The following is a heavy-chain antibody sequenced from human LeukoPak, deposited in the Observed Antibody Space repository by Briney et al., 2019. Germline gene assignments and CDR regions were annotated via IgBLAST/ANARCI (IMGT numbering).Heavy chain of an antibody. Sequence: GGSLRLSCAASGFTFSTYSMSWVRQTPGKGLEWVANIKQDGSEKYYVDSVKGRFTISRDNAKKSLYLQMNSLRAEDTAVYYCARENYDFWSGYGNYYYYYMDVWGKGTTVTVSS. CDR1: GFTFSTYS. V-gene: IGHV3-7*01. D-gene: IGHD3-3*01. CDR3: ARENYDFWSGYGNYYYYYMDV. J-gene: IGHJ6*03. CDR2: IKQDGSEK.